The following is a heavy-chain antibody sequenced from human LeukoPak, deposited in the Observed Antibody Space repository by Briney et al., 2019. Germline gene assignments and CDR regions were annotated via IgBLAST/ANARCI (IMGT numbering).Heavy chain of an antibody. CDR3: ARTGYANNWFDP. CDR1: GFTVSSNH. J-gene: IGHJ5*02. V-gene: IGHV3-53*01. Sequence: GGSLRLSCVASGFTVSSNHMSWVRQAPGKGLEWVSVIYSGGSTYYADSVKGRFTISSDNSKNTLYLQMNSLRAEDTAVYYCARTGYANNWFDPWGQGTLVTVSS. D-gene: IGHD3-9*01. CDR2: IYSGGST.